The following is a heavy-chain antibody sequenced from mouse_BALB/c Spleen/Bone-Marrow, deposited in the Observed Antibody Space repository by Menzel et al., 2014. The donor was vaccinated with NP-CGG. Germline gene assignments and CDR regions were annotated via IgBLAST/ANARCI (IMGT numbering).Heavy chain of an antibody. Sequence: DVQLVESGPELVKPGASMKISCKASGYSFTGYTMNWVKQSHGKNLEWIGLINPYNGGTSYNQKYKGKATLTVDKSSSTAYMELLSLTSEDSAVYYCARGHYYGYYFDYWGQGTTLTVSS. CDR2: INPYNGGT. CDR1: GYSFTGYT. V-gene: IGHV1-18*01. CDR3: ARGHYYGYYFDY. J-gene: IGHJ2*01. D-gene: IGHD1-2*01.